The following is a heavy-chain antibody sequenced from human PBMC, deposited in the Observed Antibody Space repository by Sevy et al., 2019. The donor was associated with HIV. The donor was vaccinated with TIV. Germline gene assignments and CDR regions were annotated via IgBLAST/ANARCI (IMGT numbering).Heavy chain of an antibody. J-gene: IGHJ4*02. Sequence: ASVKVSCKASGYTFSNYGINWVRQAPGHGLEWMGWISSYNGNTNYAQKFQGRVTMTIDKPTSTGYMELRSLRSDDTAMYYCARDRVPYSSSYEFDYWGQGTLVTVSS. CDR1: GYTFSNYG. CDR2: ISSYNGNT. V-gene: IGHV1-18*01. D-gene: IGHD6-13*01. CDR3: ARDRVPYSSSYEFDY.